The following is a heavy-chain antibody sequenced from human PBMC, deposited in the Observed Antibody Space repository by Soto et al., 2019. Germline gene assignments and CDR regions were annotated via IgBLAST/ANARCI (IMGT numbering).Heavy chain of an antibody. Sequence: PGESLKISCKGSGYNFTGYWIIWVRQMPGKGLEWMGNIDPTDSFTNYSPSFQGHVTISTDKSMSTAYLQWGTLKASDTAMYYCARRGYDFWSGLDVWGQGTTVTVSS. CDR3: ARRGYDFWSGLDV. V-gene: IGHV5-10-1*01. D-gene: IGHD3-3*01. J-gene: IGHJ6*02. CDR2: IDPTDSFT. CDR1: GYNFTGYW.